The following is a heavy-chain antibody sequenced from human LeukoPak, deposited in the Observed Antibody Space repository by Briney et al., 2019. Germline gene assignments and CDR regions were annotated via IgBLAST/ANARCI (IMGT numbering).Heavy chain of an antibody. CDR3: ARDYAAVAGPPSPNWFDP. CDR1: GFTFSSYS. Sequence: PGGSLRLSCAASGFTFSSYSMNWVRQAPGKGLEWVSSISSSSSYIYYADSVKGRFTISRDNAKNSLYLQMNSLRAEDTALYYCARDYAAVAGPPSPNWFDPWGQGTLVTVSS. CDR2: ISSSSSYI. V-gene: IGHV3-21*04. D-gene: IGHD6-19*01. J-gene: IGHJ5*02.